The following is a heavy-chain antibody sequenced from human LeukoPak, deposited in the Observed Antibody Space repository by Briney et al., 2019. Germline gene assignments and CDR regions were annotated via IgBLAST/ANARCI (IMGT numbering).Heavy chain of an antibody. V-gene: IGHV1-69*13. Sequence: SVKVSCKASGGTFSSYAISWVRQAPGQGLEWMGGIIPIFGTANYAQKFQGRVTITADESTSTAYMELSSLRSEDTAVYYCAAGGYYYDSSGYRFDYWGQGTLVTVSS. CDR3: AAGGYYYDSSGYRFDY. D-gene: IGHD3-22*01. CDR2: IIPIFGTA. J-gene: IGHJ4*02. CDR1: GGTFSSYA.